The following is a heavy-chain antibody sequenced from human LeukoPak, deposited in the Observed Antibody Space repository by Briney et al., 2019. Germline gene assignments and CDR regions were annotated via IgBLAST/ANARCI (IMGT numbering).Heavy chain of an antibody. V-gene: IGHV3-33*01. CDR2: IWYDGSNK. CDR3: ARGLTMVRGVMVYYYGMDV. D-gene: IGHD3-10*01. J-gene: IGHJ6*02. Sequence: PGRSLRLSCAASGFTFSSYGMHWVRQAPGKGLEWVAVIWYDGSNKYYADSVKGRFTISRDNSKDTRYLQMNSLRAEDTAVYYCARGLTMVRGVMVYYYGMDVWGQGTTVTVSS. CDR1: GFTFSSYG.